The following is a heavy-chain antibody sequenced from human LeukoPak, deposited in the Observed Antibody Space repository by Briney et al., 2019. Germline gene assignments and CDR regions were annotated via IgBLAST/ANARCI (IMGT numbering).Heavy chain of an antibody. CDR3: AKGMPTMAYFEC. CDR2: ITNSGGT. Sequence: PGRSLRLSCAASGFILSDYGMSWLRQAPGQGLEWISYITNSGGTYYADSVKGRLTISRDNAKNSLSLQMNSLRAEDTAVYYCAKGMPTMAYFECWGQGTLVTVSS. J-gene: IGHJ4*02. V-gene: IGHV3-48*01. D-gene: IGHD3-10*01. CDR1: GFILSDYG.